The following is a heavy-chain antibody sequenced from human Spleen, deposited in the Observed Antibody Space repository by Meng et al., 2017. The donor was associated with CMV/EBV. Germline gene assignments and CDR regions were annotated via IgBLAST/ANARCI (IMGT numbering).Heavy chain of an antibody. D-gene: IGHD1-26*01. Sequence: GGSLRLSCAASGFTATRNYMNWVRQAPGKGLEWVSGISWNSGSIGYADSVKGRFTISRDNAKNSLYLQMNSLRAEDMALYYCAKDRGSYYSFFDYWGQGALVTVSS. CDR3: AKDRGSYYSFFDY. J-gene: IGHJ4*02. V-gene: IGHV3-9*02. CDR2: ISWNSGSI. CDR1: GFTATRNY.